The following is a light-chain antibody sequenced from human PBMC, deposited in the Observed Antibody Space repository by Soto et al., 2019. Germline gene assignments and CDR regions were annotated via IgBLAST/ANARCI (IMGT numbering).Light chain of an antibody. J-gene: IGLJ1*01. CDR2: RNN. CDR3: AAWDDSLSGYV. Sequence: QSVLTQPPSASGTPGQKVTISCSGSSSNIGDNYVYWHQQLPGTAPKLLIYRNNQRPSGVPYRFSGSKSGTSASLAISGLRSEDEADYYCAAWDDSLSGYVFGPGTKVTVL. V-gene: IGLV1-47*01. CDR1: SSNIGDNY.